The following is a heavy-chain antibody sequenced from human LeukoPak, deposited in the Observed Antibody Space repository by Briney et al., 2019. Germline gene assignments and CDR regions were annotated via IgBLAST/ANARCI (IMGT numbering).Heavy chain of an antibody. Sequence: GGSLRLSCAASGFTFNRFGMQWVRQAPGKGLEWVTFIRSDGSIKYYADSVKGRFTISRDNSKKTLYLQMNSLRAEDTAVYYCAKDVSTNCVGDCPPDYWGQGTLVTVSS. CDR3: AKDVSTNCVGDCPPDY. D-gene: IGHD2-21*02. CDR1: GFTFNRFG. V-gene: IGHV3-30*02. CDR2: IRSDGSIK. J-gene: IGHJ4*02.